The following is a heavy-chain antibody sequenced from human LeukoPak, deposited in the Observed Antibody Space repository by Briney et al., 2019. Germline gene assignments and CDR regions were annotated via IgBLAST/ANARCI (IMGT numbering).Heavy chain of an antibody. Sequence: GGSLRLSCAASGFTFSSYGMHWVRQAPGKGLEWVAIISYDGSDKRYADSVKGRFTISRDNSKNTLYLQMNSLRAEDTAVYYCAKVARDQHILYNFDYWGQGTLVTVSS. V-gene: IGHV3-30*18. CDR2: ISYDGSDK. J-gene: IGHJ4*02. CDR3: AKVARDQHILYNFDY. CDR1: GFTFSSYG. D-gene: IGHD3-9*01.